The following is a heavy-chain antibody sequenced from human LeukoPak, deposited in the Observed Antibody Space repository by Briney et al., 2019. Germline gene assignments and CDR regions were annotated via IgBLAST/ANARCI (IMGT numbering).Heavy chain of an antibody. CDR2: ISYSGTT. D-gene: IGHD4-11*01. J-gene: IGHJ4*02. V-gene: IGHV4-39*01. Sequence: SETLSLTCTVSGGSISSSSYYWGWIRQPPGKGLEWIGSISYSGTTYYNPSLKSRVTISVDTSKNQFSLKLSSVTAADTAVYYCARHYYMTTVTNFDYWGQGTLVTVSS. CDR1: GGSISSSSYY. CDR3: ARHYYMTTVTNFDY.